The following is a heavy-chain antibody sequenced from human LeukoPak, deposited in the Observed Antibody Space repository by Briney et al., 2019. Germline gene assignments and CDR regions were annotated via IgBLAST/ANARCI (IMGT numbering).Heavy chain of an antibody. CDR2: ISYDGSNK. CDR1: GFTFSSYA. D-gene: IGHD6-13*01. V-gene: IGHV3-30*04. CDR3: ARDRESSSWYGWFDP. Sequence: WGSLRLSCAASGFTFSSYAMHWVRQAPGKGLEWVAVISYDGSNKYYADSVKGRFTISRDNSKNTLYLQMNSLRAKDTAVYYCARDRESSSWYGWFDPWGQGTLVTVSS. J-gene: IGHJ5*02.